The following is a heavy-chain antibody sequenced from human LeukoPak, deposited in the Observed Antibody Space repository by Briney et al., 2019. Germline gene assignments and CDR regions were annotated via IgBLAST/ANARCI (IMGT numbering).Heavy chain of an antibody. CDR1: GFTFSSYS. J-gene: IGHJ4*02. CDR2: ISSSSSTI. V-gene: IGHV3-48*01. CDR3: AKGGYCSSTSCYPFDY. Sequence: PGGSLRLSCAASGFTFSSYSMNWVRQAPGKGLEWVSYISSSSSTIYYADSVKGRFTISRDNSKNTLYLQMNSLRAEDTAVYYCAKGGYCSSTSCYPFDYWGQGNPGHRLL. D-gene: IGHD2-2*01.